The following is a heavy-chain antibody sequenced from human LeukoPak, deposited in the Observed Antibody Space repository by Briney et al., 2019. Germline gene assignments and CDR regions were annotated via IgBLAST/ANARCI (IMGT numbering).Heavy chain of an antibody. Sequence: SETLSLTCTVSGGSISSYYWSWLRQPPGKGLEWIGYIYYSGSTNYNPSLKSRVTISVDTSKNQFSLKLSSVTAADTAVYYCASGRLLPHYFDYWGQGTLVTVSS. CDR2: IYYSGST. CDR3: ASGRLLPHYFDY. CDR1: GGSISSYY. D-gene: IGHD3-22*01. J-gene: IGHJ4*02. V-gene: IGHV4-59*01.